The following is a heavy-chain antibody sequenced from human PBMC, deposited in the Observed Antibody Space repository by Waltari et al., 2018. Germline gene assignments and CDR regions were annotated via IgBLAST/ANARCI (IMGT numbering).Heavy chain of an antibody. CDR1: GGSFSGYY. J-gene: IGHJ5*02. CDR3: ARNDDYGDYVGGGYNWFDP. Sequence: QVQLQQWGAGLLKPSETLSLTCAVYGGSFSGYYWSWIRQPQGKGLEWIGEINHSGSTNYNPSLKSRVTISVDTSKNQFSLKLSSVTAADTAVYYCARNDDYGDYVGGGYNWFDPWGQGTLVTVSS. V-gene: IGHV4-34*01. CDR2: INHSGST. D-gene: IGHD4-17*01.